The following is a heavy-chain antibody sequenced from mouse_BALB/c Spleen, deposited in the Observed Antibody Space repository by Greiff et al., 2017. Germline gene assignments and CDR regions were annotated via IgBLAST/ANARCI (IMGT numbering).Heavy chain of an antibody. V-gene: IGHV1S22*01. CDR3: TREGVGRGSAY. J-gene: IGHJ3*01. CDR2: IYPGSGST. Sequence: LQQPGSELVRPGASVKLSCKASGYTFTSYWMHWVKQRPGQGLEWIGNIYPGSGSTNYDEKFKSKATLTVDTSSSTAYMQLSSLTSEDSAVYYCTREGVGRGSAYWGQGTLVTVSA. CDR1: GYTFTSYW. D-gene: IGHD1-1*02.